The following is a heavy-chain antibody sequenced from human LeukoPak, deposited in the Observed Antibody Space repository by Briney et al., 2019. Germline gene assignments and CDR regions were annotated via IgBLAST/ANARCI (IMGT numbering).Heavy chain of an antibody. J-gene: IGHJ4*02. D-gene: IGHD3-3*01. Sequence: PSETLSLTCTVSGYSISSGYYWGWIRQPPGKGLEWIGSIYHSGSTYYNPSLKSRVTISVDTSKNQFSLKLSSVTAADTAVYYCTRVGMYYDFWSGGFDYWGQGTLVTVSS. V-gene: IGHV4-38-2*02. CDR3: TRVGMYYDFWSGGFDY. CDR1: GYSISSGYY. CDR2: IYHSGST.